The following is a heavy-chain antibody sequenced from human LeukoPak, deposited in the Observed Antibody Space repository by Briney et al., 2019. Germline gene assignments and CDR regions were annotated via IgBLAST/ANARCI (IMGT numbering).Heavy chain of an antibody. D-gene: IGHD6-13*01. J-gene: IGHJ4*02. CDR3: AKDPYTSSPYYFDY. V-gene: IGHV3-43*02. CDR1: GFIFDDSA. CDR2: ISGDGGST. Sequence: GGSLRLSCAASGFIFDDSAMHWVHQAPGKGLEWVSFISGDGGSTYYADSVKGRFTISRDNSKNSLYLQMNSLRTEDTALYYCAKDPYTSSPYYFDYWGQGTLVTVSS.